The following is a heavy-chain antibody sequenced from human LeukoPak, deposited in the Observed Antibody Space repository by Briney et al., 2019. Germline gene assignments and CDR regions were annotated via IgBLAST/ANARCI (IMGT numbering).Heavy chain of an antibody. J-gene: IGHJ4*02. V-gene: IGHV4-4*02. Sequence: PSETPSLTCAVSGGSISSSNWWSWVRQPPGKGLEWIGEIYHSGSTNYNPSLKSRVTISVDKSKNQFSLKLSSVTAADTAVYYCASTLLVGAFFDYWGQGTLVTVSS. D-gene: IGHD1-26*01. CDR2: IYHSGST. CDR3: ASTLLVGAFFDY. CDR1: GGSISSSNW.